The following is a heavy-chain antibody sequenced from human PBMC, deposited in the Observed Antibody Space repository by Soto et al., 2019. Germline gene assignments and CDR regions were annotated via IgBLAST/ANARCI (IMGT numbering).Heavy chain of an antibody. Sequence: GGSLRLSCTASGFTFGRHAMTWVRQAPGKGLEWVSGLSDSGGSIYYADSVKGRFTISRDNAKNSLYLQMNSLRAEDTAVYYCARDLGYYDSSGRRSAFDIWGQGTMVTVSS. CDR3: ARDLGYYDSSGRRSAFDI. CDR2: LSDSGGSI. J-gene: IGHJ3*02. D-gene: IGHD3-22*01. CDR1: GFTFGRHA. V-gene: IGHV3-23*01.